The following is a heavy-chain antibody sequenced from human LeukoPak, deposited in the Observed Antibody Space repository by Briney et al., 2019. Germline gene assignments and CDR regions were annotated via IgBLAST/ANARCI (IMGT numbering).Heavy chain of an antibody. CDR3: AKDHLWFGELFSPYFDY. V-gene: IGHV3-7*01. CDR1: GFTFSSYW. CDR2: IKQDGSEK. Sequence: GGSLRLSCAASGFTFSSYWMSWVRQAPGKGLEWVANIKQDGSEKYYVDSVKGRFTISRDNAKNSLYLQMNSLRAEDTAVYYCAKDHLWFGELFSPYFDYWGQGTLVTVSS. D-gene: IGHD3-10*01. J-gene: IGHJ4*02.